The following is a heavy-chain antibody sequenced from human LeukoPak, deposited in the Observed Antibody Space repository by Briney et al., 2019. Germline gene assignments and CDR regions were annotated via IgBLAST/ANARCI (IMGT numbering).Heavy chain of an antibody. CDR2: ISAYNGNT. D-gene: IGHD3-22*01. CDR1: GYTFTSYG. Sequence: ASVKVSCKASGYTFTSYGISWVRQAPGQGLEWIGWISAYNGNTNYAQKLQGRVTMTTDTSTSTAYMELRSLRSDDTAVYYCAREHYYDSSGYYDDYWGQGTLVTVSS. V-gene: IGHV1-18*01. J-gene: IGHJ4*02. CDR3: AREHYYDSSGYYDDY.